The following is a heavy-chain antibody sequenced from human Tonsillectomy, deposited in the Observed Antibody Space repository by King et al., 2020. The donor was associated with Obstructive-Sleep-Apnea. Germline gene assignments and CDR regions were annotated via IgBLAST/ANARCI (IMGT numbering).Heavy chain of an antibody. V-gene: IGHV2-70*04. CDR2: IDWDDDK. CDR3: TRMRRTDESSHSFDV. J-gene: IGHJ3*01. D-gene: IGHD3/OR15-3a*01. CDR1: GFSLTTSGMC. Sequence: VTLKESGPALLMPTQTLTLTCTFSGFSLTTSGMCISWIRQPPGKAPEWLARIDWDDDKFYSTSLRTRLTISKDTSKAQVVLTMTNMGHLDTATYYCTRMRRTDESSHSFDVWGQGTLVTVS.